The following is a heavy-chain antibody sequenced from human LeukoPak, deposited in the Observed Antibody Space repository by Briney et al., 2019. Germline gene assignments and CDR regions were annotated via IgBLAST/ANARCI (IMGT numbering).Heavy chain of an antibody. Sequence: PGGSLRLSCAASGFTFSSYSMNWVRQAPGKGLEWVSSISSSSSYIYYADSVKGRFTISRDNAKNSLYLQMNSLRAEDTAVYYCARDLGPWAAAGTDYWGQGTLVTVSS. CDR3: ARDLGPWAAAGTDY. CDR1: GFTFSSYS. CDR2: ISSSSSYI. D-gene: IGHD6-13*01. V-gene: IGHV3-21*01. J-gene: IGHJ4*02.